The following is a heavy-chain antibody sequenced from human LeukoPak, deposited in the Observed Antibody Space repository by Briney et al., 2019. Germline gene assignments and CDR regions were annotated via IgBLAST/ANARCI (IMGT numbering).Heavy chain of an antibody. V-gene: IGHV3-21*01. J-gene: IGHJ4*02. CDR3: ARDGSGWSAADY. CDR2: ISSSSSYI. D-gene: IGHD6-19*01. Sequence: GGSLRLSCAASGFTFSSYSMNWVRQAPGKGLEWVSSISSSSSYIYHADSVKGRFTISRDNAKNSLYLQMNSLRAEDTAVYYCARDGSGWSAADYWGQGTLVTVSS. CDR1: GFTFSSYS.